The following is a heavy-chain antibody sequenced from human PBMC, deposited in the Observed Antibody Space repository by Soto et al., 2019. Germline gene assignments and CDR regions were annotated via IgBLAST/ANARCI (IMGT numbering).Heavy chain of an antibody. CDR1: GGSISSYY. CDR2: IYYSGST. Sequence: SETLSLTCTVSGGSISSYYWSWIRQPPGKGLEWIGDIYYSGSTNYNPSLKSRVTISVDTSKNQFSLKLSSVTAADTAVYYCARGVRQQLVRRFDYWGQGTLVTVSS. D-gene: IGHD6-13*01. CDR3: ARGVRQQLVRRFDY. V-gene: IGHV4-59*12. J-gene: IGHJ4*02.